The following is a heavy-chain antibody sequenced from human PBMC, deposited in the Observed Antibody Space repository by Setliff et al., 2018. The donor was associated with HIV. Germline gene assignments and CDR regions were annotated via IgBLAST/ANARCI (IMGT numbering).Heavy chain of an antibody. J-gene: IGHJ4*02. CDR1: GGSFSGYY. CDR2: INHSGST. CDR3: ARPARGIGGGSRFDN. Sequence: SETLSLTCAVYGGSFSGYYWSWIRQPPGKGLEWIGEINHSGSTYYNPSLKSRVTISLDASKNRVSLNLTAVTAADTAVYYCARPARGIGGGSRFDNWGQGTRVTVSS. D-gene: IGHD3-10*01. V-gene: IGHV4-34*01.